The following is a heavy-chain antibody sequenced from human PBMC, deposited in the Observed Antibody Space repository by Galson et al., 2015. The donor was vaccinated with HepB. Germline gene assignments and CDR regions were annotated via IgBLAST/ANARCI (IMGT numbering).Heavy chain of an antibody. CDR1: GGTFSSYA. D-gene: IGHD6-19*01. J-gene: IGHJ5*02. CDR3: AETVKPGYSSGWYDNWFDP. V-gene: IGHV1-69*06. Sequence: SVKVSCKASGGTFSSYAISWVRQAPGQGLEWMGGIIPIFGTANYAQKFQGRVTITADKSTSTAYMELSSLRSEDTAVYYCAETVKPGYSSGWYDNWFDPCGQRTLVTASS. CDR2: IIPIFGTA.